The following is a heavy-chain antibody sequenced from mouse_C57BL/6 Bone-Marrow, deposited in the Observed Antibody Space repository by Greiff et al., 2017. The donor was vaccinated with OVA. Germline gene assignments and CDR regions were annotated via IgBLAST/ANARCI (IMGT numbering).Heavy chain of an antibody. D-gene: IGHD4-1*01. CDR3: AIGGTSPFAY. Sequence: EVQLQQSGPELVKPGASVKISCKASGYSFTGYYMNWVKQSPEKSLEWIGEINPSTGGTTYNQKFKAKATLTVDKSSSTAYMQLKGLTSEDSAVYYCAIGGTSPFAYWGQGTLVTVSA. CDR1: GYSFTGYY. V-gene: IGHV1-42*01. CDR2: INPSTGGT. J-gene: IGHJ3*01.